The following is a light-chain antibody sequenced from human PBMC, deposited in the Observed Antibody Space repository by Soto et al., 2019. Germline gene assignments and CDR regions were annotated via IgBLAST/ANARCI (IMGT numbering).Light chain of an antibody. CDR3: QQRSNRPLT. CDR1: QSVDVF. V-gene: IGKV3-11*01. J-gene: IGKJ4*01. Sequence: EIVLTQSPATLSLSPGERATLSCRASQSVDVFLAWYQQRPGQAPRLLIYDASKRATYVPSRFSGSGSGTDFTLTISSLEPEDFAVYYCQQRSNRPLTFGGGTRVEIK. CDR2: DAS.